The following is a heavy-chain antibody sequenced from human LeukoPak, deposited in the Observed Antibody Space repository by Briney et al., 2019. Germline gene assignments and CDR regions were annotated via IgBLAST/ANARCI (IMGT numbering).Heavy chain of an antibody. J-gene: IGHJ4*02. CDR1: GFTSSSYS. CDR2: ISSSSSYI. V-gene: IGHV3-21*01. Sequence: GGSLRLSCAASGFTSSSYSMNWVRQAPGKGLEWVSSISSSSSYIYYADSVKGRFTISRDNAKNSLYLQMNSLRAEDTAVYYCARDRGTMIVVADYWGQGTLVTVSS. D-gene: IGHD3-22*01. CDR3: ARDRGTMIVVADY.